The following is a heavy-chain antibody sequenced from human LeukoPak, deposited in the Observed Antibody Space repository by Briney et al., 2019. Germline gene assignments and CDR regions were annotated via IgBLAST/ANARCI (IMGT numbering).Heavy chain of an antibody. J-gene: IGHJ3*02. CDR1: GFTLSNYE. D-gene: IGHD4/OR15-4a*01. Sequence: PGGSLRLSCAASGFTLSNYEMNWVRQAPGKGLECVSYIGGGTIYYAASVRGRFTISRDNSKNTVYLQMNSLRVDDTAVYFCAKKASRVPGNDAFDIWGQGTQVTVSS. V-gene: IGHV3-48*03. CDR3: AKKASRVPGNDAFDI. CDR2: IGGGTI.